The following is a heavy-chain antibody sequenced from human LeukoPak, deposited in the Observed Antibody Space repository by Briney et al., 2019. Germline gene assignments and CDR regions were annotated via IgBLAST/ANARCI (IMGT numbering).Heavy chain of an antibody. CDR3: ARDRHCSSTSCLDWYFDL. J-gene: IGHJ2*01. V-gene: IGHV4-59*11. CDR2: IYYSGST. CDR1: GGSISSHY. Sequence: SETLSLTCTVSGGSISSHYWSWIRQPPGKGLEWIGYIYYSGSTNYNPSLQSRVTISVDTSKNQFSLQLSSVTAADTAVYYCARDRHCSSTSCLDWYFDLWGRGTLVTVSS. D-gene: IGHD2-2*01.